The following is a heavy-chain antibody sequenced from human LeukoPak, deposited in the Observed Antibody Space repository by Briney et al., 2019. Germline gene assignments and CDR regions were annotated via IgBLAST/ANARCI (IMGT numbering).Heavy chain of an antibody. CDR3: ARDHLKSSGYFRRFDY. CDR2: ISSSSSYI. D-gene: IGHD3-22*01. Sequence: GGSLRLSCAASGFTFSSYSMNWVRQAPGKGLEWASSISSSSSYIYYAGSVKGRFTISRDNAKNSLYLQMNSLRAEDTAVYYCARDHLKSSGYFRRFDYWGQGTLVTVSS. J-gene: IGHJ4*02. CDR1: GFTFSSYS. V-gene: IGHV3-21*01.